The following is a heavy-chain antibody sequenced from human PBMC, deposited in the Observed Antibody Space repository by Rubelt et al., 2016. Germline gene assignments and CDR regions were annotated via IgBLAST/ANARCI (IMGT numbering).Heavy chain of an antibody. J-gene: IGHJ6*03. Sequence: SYADSVKGRFTISRDNAKNTLYLQMNSLRAEDTAVYYCARVVPAAMGYYYYMDVWGKGTTVTVFS. V-gene: IGHV3-74*01. D-gene: IGHD2-2*01. CDR3: ARVVPAAMGYYYYMDV.